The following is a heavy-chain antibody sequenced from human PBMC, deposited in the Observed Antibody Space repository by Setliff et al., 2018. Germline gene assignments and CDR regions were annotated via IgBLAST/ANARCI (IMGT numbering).Heavy chain of an antibody. CDR1: GASFSDYY. J-gene: IGHJ4*02. CDR2: INHSGST. Sequence: SETLSLTCAVSGASFSDYYWTWIRQSPGKGLEWIGEINHSGSTNYNPSLKSRVTMSVDTSKNQFSLRLTSVTAADTALYYCARHVKVATEYFDCWGQGTLVTVSS. D-gene: IGHD5-12*01. CDR3: ARHVKVATEYFDC. V-gene: IGHV4-34*01.